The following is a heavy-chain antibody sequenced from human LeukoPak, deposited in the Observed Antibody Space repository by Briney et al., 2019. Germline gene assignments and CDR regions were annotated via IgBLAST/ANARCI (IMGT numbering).Heavy chain of an antibody. V-gene: IGHV3-53*01. CDR3: ARAYSNSYNWFDP. CDR2: IYSGGST. Sequence: GGPLRLSCAASGFTVSSNYMSWVRQAPGKGLEWVSVIYSGGSTYYADSVKGRFTISRDNSKNTLYLQMNSLRAEDTAVYYCARAYSNSYNWFDPWGQGTLVTVSS. D-gene: IGHD4-11*01. J-gene: IGHJ5*02. CDR1: GFTVSSNY.